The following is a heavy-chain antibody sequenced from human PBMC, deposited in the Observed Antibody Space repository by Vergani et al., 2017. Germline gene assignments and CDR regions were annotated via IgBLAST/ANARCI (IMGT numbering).Heavy chain of an antibody. CDR2: IKQDGSEK. CDR3: ARDGDTAMAEIDY. CDR1: GFTFSSYW. V-gene: IGHV3-7*03. D-gene: IGHD5-18*01. Sequence: EVQLVESGGGLVQPGGSLRLSCAASGFTFSSYWMSWVRQAPGKGLEWVANIKQDGSEKYYVDSVKGRFTISRDNAKNSLYLQMNSLRAEDTALYYCARDGDTAMAEIDYWGQGTLVTVSS. J-gene: IGHJ4*02.